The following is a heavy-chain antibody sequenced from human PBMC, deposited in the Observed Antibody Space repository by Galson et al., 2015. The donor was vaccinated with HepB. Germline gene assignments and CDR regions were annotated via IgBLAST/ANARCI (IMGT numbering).Heavy chain of an antibody. J-gene: IGHJ4*02. V-gene: IGHV3-23*01. CDR3: AKARGGYLCQYYFDY. Sequence: SLRLSCAASGFTFSGYAMNWVRRAPGRGLEWVSGISNGGGGATYYADSVKGRFTISRDNSKNMLYLQMNSLRDEDTAVYYCAKARGGYLCQYYFDYWGQGTLVTVSS. CDR1: GFTFSGYA. CDR2: ISNGGGGAT. D-gene: IGHD5-24*01.